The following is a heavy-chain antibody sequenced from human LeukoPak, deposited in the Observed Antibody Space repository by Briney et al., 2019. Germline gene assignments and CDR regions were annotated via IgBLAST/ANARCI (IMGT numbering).Heavy chain of an antibody. CDR2: IYYSGNT. V-gene: IGHV4-4*02. CDR3: ARAPIPYDRSRTDYRFDP. CDR1: AGSISSSNW. D-gene: IGHD3-16*01. Sequence: VKPSGTLSLTCAVSAGSISSSNWWSWVRQPPGKGLERICYIYYSGNTNHNPSLNSPVTIELIPSKRQFSLKLTSVPAADTAVYYCARAPIPYDRSRTDYRFDPWGQGTLVTVAS. J-gene: IGHJ5*02.